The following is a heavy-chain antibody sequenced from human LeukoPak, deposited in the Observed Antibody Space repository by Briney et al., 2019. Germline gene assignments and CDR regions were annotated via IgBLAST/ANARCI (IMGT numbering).Heavy chain of an antibody. J-gene: IGHJ4*02. CDR1: GLTFTSFA. Sequence: GCLSLSCVVSGLTFTSFATDWVSQAHGGGSAWDSAILGRGGRTYYGDSVKGRFTISRDNSKNTPYMQMNRLRAEDTAVYYCAKGSSLRLGPTVEFYFDTWGQGTLVTVSS. V-gene: IGHV3-23*01. D-gene: IGHD1-26*01. CDR2: ILGRGGRT. CDR3: AKGSSLRLGPTVEFYFDT.